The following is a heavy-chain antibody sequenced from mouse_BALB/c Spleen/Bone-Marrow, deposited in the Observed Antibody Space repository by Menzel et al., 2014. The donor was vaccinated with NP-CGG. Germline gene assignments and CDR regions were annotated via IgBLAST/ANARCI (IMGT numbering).Heavy chain of an antibody. CDR3: ARQTYYDYDGYFDY. Sequence: EVKLMESGGDVVKPGGSLKLSCAASGFTFSSYGMSWVRQTPDKRLEWVATISSGGSYTYYPDSVKGRFTISRDNAKNTLYLQMSSLKSEDTAMYYCARQTYYDYDGYFDYWGQGTTLTVSS. CDR2: ISSGGSYT. V-gene: IGHV5-6*01. J-gene: IGHJ2*01. CDR1: GFTFSSYG. D-gene: IGHD2-4*01.